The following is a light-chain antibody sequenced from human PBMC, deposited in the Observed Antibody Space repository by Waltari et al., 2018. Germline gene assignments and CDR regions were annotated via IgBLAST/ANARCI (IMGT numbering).Light chain of an antibody. J-gene: IGKJ1*01. V-gene: IGKV1-5*03. CDR2: EAS. CDR1: QRITNW. Sequence: DIQMTQSPSTLSASIGDRVTITCRASQRITNWLAWYQQKPGKAPKLLIYEASDLEDGVPSRFSGSGSETEFTLTISSLQPDDFATYYCQQYFNYPWTFGQGTTV. CDR3: QQYFNYPWT.